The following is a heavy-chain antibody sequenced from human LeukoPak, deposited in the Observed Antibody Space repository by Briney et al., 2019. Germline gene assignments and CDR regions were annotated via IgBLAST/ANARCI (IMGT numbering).Heavy chain of an antibody. CDR1: GGSISSGSYD. J-gene: IGHJ4*02. D-gene: IGHD6-13*01. CDR3: ARVPRSIAAVTP. V-gene: IGHV4-61*02. Sequence: SQTLSLTCTVSGGSISSGSYDWSWIRQPAGKGLEWIGRIYTSGSTNYNPSLKSRVTISVDTSKNQFSLKLSSVTAADTAVYYCARVPRSIAAVTPWGQGTLVTVSS. CDR2: IYTSGST.